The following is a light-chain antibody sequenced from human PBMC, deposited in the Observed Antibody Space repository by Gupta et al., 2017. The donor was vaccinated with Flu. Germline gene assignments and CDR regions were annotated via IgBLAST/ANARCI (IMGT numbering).Light chain of an antibody. Sequence: LNWYQQKPGKAPKLLIYAASSVQSGVSSRFSGSGSGTDGTDFTLTISSLQPDDFAIYYCQQSYSIPHTFGQGTKLEIK. CDR3: QQSYSIPHT. CDR2: AAS. V-gene: IGKV1-39*01. J-gene: IGKJ2*01.